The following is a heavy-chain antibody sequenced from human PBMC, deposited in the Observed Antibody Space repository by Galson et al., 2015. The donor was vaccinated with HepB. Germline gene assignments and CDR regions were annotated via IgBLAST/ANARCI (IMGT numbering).Heavy chain of an antibody. V-gene: IGHV4-59*01. CDR3: ARGVYCSSRYYYYFYIDV. J-gene: IGHJ6*03. CDR2: IHYSGST. D-gene: IGHD6-13*01. CDR1: GGSTSSYY. Sequence: TLSLTCTVSGGSTSSYYWSWIRKPPGKGLEWIGYIHYSGSTKYNPSLKSRVTISVDTPKNQFSLKLSSVTAADTAVYYCARGVYCSSRYYYYFYIDVWGKATTLTVSS.